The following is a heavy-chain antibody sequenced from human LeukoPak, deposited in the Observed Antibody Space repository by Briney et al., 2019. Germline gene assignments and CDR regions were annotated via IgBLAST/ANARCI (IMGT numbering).Heavy chain of an antibody. J-gene: IGHJ4*02. CDR1: GFTFDDYA. V-gene: IGHV3-9*01. D-gene: IGHD1-26*01. Sequence: PGGYLRLSCAASGFTFDDYAMHWVRQAPGKGLEWVSGISWNSGSIGYADSVKGRFTISRDNAKNSLYLQMNSLRAEDTALYYCAARRRSYYGFDYWGQGALVTVSS. CDR2: ISWNSGSI. CDR3: AARRRSYYGFDY.